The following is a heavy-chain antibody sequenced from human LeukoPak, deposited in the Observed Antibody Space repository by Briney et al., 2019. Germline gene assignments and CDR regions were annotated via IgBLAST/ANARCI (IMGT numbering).Heavy chain of an antibody. V-gene: IGHV1-69*04. CDR2: IIPILGIA. D-gene: IGHD2-21*02. CDR3: ARGVDGGNSDWFDP. J-gene: IGHJ5*02. CDR1: GYTFTGYY. Sequence: SVKVSCKASGYTFTGYYMHWVRQAPGQGLEWMRRIIPILGIANYAQKFQGRVTITADKSTSTAYMELSSLRSEDTAVYYCARGVDGGNSDWFDPWGQGTLVTVSS.